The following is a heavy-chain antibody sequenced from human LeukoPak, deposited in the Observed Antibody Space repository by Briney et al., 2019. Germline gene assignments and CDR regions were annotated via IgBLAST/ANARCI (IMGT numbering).Heavy chain of an antibody. CDR1: GFTFSSYG. V-gene: IGHV3-30*02. CDR2: IRYDGSNK. J-gene: IGHJ4*02. Sequence: GGSLRLSCAASGFTFSSYGMHWVRQAPGKGLEWVAFIRYDGSNKYYADSVKGRFTISRDNSKNTLYLQMNSLRAEDTAVYYCANLPQNVVVPAAALYYFDYWGQGTLVTVSS. D-gene: IGHD2-2*01. CDR3: ANLPQNVVVPAAALYYFDY.